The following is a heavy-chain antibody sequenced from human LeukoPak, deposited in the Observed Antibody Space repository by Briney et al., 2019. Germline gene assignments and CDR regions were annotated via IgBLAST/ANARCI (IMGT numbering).Heavy chain of an antibody. J-gene: IGHJ4*02. CDR3: ARSGYNSRWYYFDY. Sequence: SETLSLTCIVSGGSISSGDYYWSWIRQHPGKGLEWIGYIYYSGSTYYSPSLKSRVIISADTSKNQFSLRLTSVTAADTAVYYCARSGYNSRWYYFDYWGQGTLVTVSS. V-gene: IGHV4-31*03. D-gene: IGHD6-13*01. CDR2: IYYSGST. CDR1: GGSISSGDYY.